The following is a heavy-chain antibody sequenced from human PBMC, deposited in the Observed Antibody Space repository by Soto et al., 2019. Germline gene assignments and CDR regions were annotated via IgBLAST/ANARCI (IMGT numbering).Heavy chain of an antibody. D-gene: IGHD5-18*01. Sequence: PGGSLRLSCAATGFTFSSYWMHWVRQAPGKGLVWVSHISPGTAYSADSVRGRFTISRDNSKNTLYLQMNSLRAEDTAVYYCARDPLWGTAMVLWYFDLWGRGTLVTVSS. CDR3: ARDPLWGTAMVLWYFDL. CDR2: ISPGTA. J-gene: IGHJ2*01. V-gene: IGHV3-74*01. CDR1: GFTFSSYW.